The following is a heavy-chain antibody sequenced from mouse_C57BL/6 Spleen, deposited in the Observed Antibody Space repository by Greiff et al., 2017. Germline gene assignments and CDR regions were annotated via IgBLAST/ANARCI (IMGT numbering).Heavy chain of an antibody. CDR2: IDPENGDT. V-gene: IGHV14-4*01. CDR3: TTDYDYALYAMDY. CDR1: GFNIKDDY. Sequence: EVQLQQSGAELVRPGASVKLSCTASGFNIKDDYMHWVKQRPEQGLEWIGWIDPENGDTEYASKFQGKATITADTSSNTAYLQLSSLTSEDTAVYYCTTDYDYALYAMDYWGQGTSVTVSS. J-gene: IGHJ4*01. D-gene: IGHD2-4*01.